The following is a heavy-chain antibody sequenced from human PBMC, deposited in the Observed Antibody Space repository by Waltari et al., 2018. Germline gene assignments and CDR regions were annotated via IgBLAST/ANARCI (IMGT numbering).Heavy chain of an antibody. CDR1: GGSITRNRNY. D-gene: IGHD5-12*01. CDR2: VSYNGAT. J-gene: IGHJ3*01. Sequence: QLQLQESGPGLGKPSETLSLTCNVSGGSITRNRNYWAWIRQPPGQGLEWIATVSYNGATYSSPSLKSRVTVSRDTSKNHLSLKLGSVTAADTAVYYCATYIGASIGTAAFDVWGQGTMVTVSS. CDR3: ATYIGASIGTAAFDV. V-gene: IGHV4-39*02.